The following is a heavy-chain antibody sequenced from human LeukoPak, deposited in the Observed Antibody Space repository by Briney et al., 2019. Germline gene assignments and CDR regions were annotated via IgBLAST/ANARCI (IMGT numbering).Heavy chain of an antibody. CDR1: GFTFSNYA. J-gene: IGHJ4*02. V-gene: IGHV3-23*01. CDR2: ISGSGEST. CDR3: AREHWDFDY. Sequence: GGSLRLSCVASGFTFSNYAMTWVRQAPGQGREWVSEISGSGESTYYGDSVKGRFTISRDNSKNTLYLQMNSLRAGDTAIYYCAREHWDFDYWGQGTLATVSS. D-gene: IGHD7-27*01.